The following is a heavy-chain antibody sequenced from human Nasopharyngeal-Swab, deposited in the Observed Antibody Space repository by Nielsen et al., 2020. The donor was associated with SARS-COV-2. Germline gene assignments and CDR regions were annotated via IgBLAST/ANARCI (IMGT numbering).Heavy chain of an antibody. CDR2: LYPGDSDT. CDR1: GYRFTNYW. CDR3: ARRDSSSWYGVGAFDI. J-gene: IGHJ3*02. D-gene: IGHD6-13*01. Sequence: GESLKISCKGSGYRFTNYWIGWVRQMPGKGLEWMGILYPGDSDTRYSPSFQGQVTISADKSITTAYPQWDSLMASDTAMYYCARRDSSSWYGVGAFDIWGQGTMVTVSS. V-gene: IGHV5-51*01.